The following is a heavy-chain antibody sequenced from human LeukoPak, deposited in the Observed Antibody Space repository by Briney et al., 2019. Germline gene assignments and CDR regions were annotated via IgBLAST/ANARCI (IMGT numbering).Heavy chain of an antibody. V-gene: IGHV4-39*02. CDR1: GGSISSSYYY. CDR3: ARDHSYFQIDY. J-gene: IGHJ4*02. D-gene: IGHD1-26*01. Sequence: KPSETLSLTCTVSGGSISSSYYYWGWIRQPPGKGLEWIGSIYSSGSTYYNPSLKSRVTISVDTSKNQFSLKLTSVTAADTAVYYCARDHSYFQIDYWGQGILVTVSS. CDR2: IYSSGST.